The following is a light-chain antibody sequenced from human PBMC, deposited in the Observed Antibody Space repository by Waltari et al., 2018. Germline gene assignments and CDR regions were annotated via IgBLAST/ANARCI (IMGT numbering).Light chain of an antibody. V-gene: IGKV1-NL1*01. J-gene: IGKJ1*01. CDR3: QQYYSTPWT. CDR1: QGISNS. Sequence: DIQMTQSPSSLSASVGDRVTITCRASQGISNSLAWYQQKPGKAPKLLLYAAARLESGVPSRFSGSGSGTDYTLTISSLQPEDFAPYYCQQYYSTPWTFGQGTKVEIK. CDR2: AAA.